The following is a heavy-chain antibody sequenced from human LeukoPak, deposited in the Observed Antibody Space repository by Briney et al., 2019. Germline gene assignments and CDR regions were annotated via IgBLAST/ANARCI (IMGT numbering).Heavy chain of an antibody. J-gene: IGHJ5*02. CDR1: GFTFSNYA. D-gene: IGHD3-10*01. CDR3: ARDLPDMVRGEDWFDP. V-gene: IGHV3-48*03. CDR2: ITSGRSTI. Sequence: GGSLRLSCAASGFTFSNYAMNWVRQAPGKGLEWVSKITSGRSTIYYADSVKGRFAISRDNAKNSLYLQMNSLRAEDTALYYCARDLPDMVRGEDWFDPWGQGTLVTVSS.